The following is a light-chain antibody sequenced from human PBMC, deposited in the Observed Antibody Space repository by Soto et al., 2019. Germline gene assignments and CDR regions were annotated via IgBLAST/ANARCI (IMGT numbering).Light chain of an antibody. Sequence: QPVLTQPPSVSGAPGQRVIISCTGSNSNIGAGYDVHWYQQLPGTAPKLLIYGNNNRPSGVPDRFSGSKSGTSASLAITGLQAEDEADYYCQSYDSSLSGYVVFGGGTKLTVL. V-gene: IGLV1-40*01. CDR1: NSNIGAGYD. CDR2: GNN. J-gene: IGLJ2*01. CDR3: QSYDSSLSGYVV.